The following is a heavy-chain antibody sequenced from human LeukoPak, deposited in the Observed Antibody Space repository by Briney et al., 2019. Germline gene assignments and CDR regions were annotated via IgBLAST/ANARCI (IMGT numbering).Heavy chain of an antibody. Sequence: SETLSLTCTVSGGSISSYYWSWIRQPAGKGLEWIGRIYTSGTTNYNPSLKSRITMSVDTSKNQFSLKMRSVTAADTAVYYCARGLYDYVWGSYRPYYFDYWGQGTLVTVSS. D-gene: IGHD3-16*02. CDR2: IYTSGTT. CDR1: GGSISSYY. CDR3: ARGLYDYVWGSYRPYYFDY. V-gene: IGHV4-4*07. J-gene: IGHJ4*02.